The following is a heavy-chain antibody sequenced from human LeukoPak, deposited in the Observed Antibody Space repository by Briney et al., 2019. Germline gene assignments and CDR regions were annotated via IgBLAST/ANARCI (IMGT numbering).Heavy chain of an antibody. CDR3: ARSRAVRGAVHFDY. CDR1: GYTFTGYY. D-gene: IGHD3-10*01. CDR2: INPNSGGT. J-gene: IGHJ4*02. Sequence: GASVKDSCKASGYTFTGYYMHWVRQAPGQGLEWMGWINPNSGGTNYAQKFQGRVTMTRNTSISTAYMELSSLRSEDTAVYYCARSRAVRGAVHFDYWGQGTLVTVSS. V-gene: IGHV1-2*02.